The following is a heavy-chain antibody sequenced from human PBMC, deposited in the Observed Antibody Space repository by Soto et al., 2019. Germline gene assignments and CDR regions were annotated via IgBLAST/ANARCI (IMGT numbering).Heavy chain of an antibody. Sequence: QITLNESGPALVKPTQTLTLTCTFSGFALNTRDVGVGWIRQPPGKALEWLGVVYWDADKTYSPSLKSRLTITKAPPKDQVVLRMTKMAPVDTATYYCAHCRGGVASFWGQGTLVTVSS. J-gene: IGHJ4*02. V-gene: IGHV2-5*02. CDR3: AHCRGGVASF. CDR2: VYWDADK. CDR1: GFALNTRDVG. D-gene: IGHD3-16*01.